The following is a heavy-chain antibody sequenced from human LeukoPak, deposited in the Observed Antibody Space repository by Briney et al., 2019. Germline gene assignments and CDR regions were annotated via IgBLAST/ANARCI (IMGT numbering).Heavy chain of an antibody. Sequence: SETLSLTCTVSGGSISSGSYYWSWIRQPAGKGLEWIGRIHTSGSTNYNPSLKSRVTISVDTSKNQFSLKLSSVTAADTAAYYCARDWGSYDTWGQGTLVTVSS. CDR1: GGSISSGSYY. J-gene: IGHJ5*02. CDR3: ARDWGSYDT. D-gene: IGHD3-16*01. CDR2: IHTSGST. V-gene: IGHV4-61*02.